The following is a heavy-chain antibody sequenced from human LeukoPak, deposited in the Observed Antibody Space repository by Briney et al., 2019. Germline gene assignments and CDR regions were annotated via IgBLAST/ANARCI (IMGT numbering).Heavy chain of an antibody. CDR1: GYTFTSYD. CDR2: MNPNSGNT. V-gene: IGHV1-8*01. J-gene: IGHJ3*02. CDR3: ATRRYSSGYYYQRAFDI. D-gene: IGHD3-22*01. Sequence: ASVKVSCKASGYTFTSYDINWVRQAAGQGLEWMGWMNPNSGNTVYAQKFQGRVTMTRNTSISTAYMELSSLRSEDTAVYYCATRRYSSGYYYQRAFDIWGQGTMVTVSS.